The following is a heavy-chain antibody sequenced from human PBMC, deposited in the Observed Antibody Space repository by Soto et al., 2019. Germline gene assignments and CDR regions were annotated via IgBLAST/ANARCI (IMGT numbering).Heavy chain of an antibody. J-gene: IGHJ4*02. CDR1: GGSVSSGNYY. CDR3: GRSMFYSDANNYSPFEY. V-gene: IGHV4-61*01. D-gene: IGHD3-22*01. Sequence: QVQLQESGPGLVKPSETLSLTCTVSGGSVSSGNYYWSCIRQPPGKGLAWIGYFYYTESISYNPSFSSRVTIFRDASKRYFSVRLSSVSAADTAVYYCGRSMFYSDANNYSPFEYWAQGPLVTASS. CDR2: FYYTESI.